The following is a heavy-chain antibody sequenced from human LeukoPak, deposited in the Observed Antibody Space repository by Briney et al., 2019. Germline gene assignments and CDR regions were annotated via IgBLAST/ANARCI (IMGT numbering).Heavy chain of an antibody. D-gene: IGHD5-18*01. J-gene: IGHJ4*02. CDR1: GFTFSSYA. CDR3: AKRTGKGYGYPDY. CDR2: ISGSDDRT. V-gene: IGHV3-23*01. Sequence: GGSLRLSCAASGFTFSSYAMSWVRQAPGKGLEWVSGISGSDDRTYYGDSVKGRFTISRDNANNTLYLQMNTLRAEDTAVYYCAKRTGKGYGYPDYWGQGTLVTVSS.